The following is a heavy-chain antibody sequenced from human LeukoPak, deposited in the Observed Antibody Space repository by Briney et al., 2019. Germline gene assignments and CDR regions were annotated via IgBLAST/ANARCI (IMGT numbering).Heavy chain of an antibody. CDR3: AKGKWPSFFDL. Sequence: ASVKVSCKASGYTFMNYGITWVRQAAGQGLEWMGWIITHVGKTIYAQRFQGRVTMTTDTSTSTVYMQLGRLRSDDAAVYYCAKGKWPSFFDLWGQGTLVTVSS. D-gene: IGHD3-9*01. CDR1: GYTFMNYG. V-gene: IGHV1-18*01. J-gene: IGHJ4*02. CDR2: IITHVGKT.